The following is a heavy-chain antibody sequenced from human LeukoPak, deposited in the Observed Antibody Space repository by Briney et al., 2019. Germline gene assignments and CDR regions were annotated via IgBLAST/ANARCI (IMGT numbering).Heavy chain of an antibody. CDR2: IYPGDSDT. V-gene: IGHV5-51*01. Sequence: GASLKISCQGSGYSFTNYWIAWVRLPPGKGLEWMGSIYPGDSDTRYSPSFQVTISADKSMSTAYMQWRGLRASDTAMYYCARLGTAVVARFFDYWGQGTLVTVSS. CDR3: ARLGTAVVARFFDY. D-gene: IGHD5-18*01. CDR1: GYSFTNYW. J-gene: IGHJ4*02.